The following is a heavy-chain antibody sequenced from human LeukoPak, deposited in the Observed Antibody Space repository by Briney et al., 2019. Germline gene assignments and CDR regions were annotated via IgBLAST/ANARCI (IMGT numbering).Heavy chain of an antibody. CDR2: ISGYNGDT. CDR3: ARISSPGYRTAGTCYPAY. CDR1: GYTFTTYG. Sequence: ASVKVSCKTSGYTFTTYGLNWVRQAPGEGLEWMGWISGYNGDTNYAQKFQARLTMTRDTSTSTVYMELRSLTSDDTAVYFCARISSPGYRTAGTCYPAYWGQGTLVTVSS. D-gene: IGHD2-8*02. J-gene: IGHJ4*02. V-gene: IGHV1-18*01.